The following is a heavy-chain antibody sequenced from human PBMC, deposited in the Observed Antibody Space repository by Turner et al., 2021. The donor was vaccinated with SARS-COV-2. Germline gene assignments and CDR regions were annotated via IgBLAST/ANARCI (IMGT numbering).Heavy chain of an antibody. CDR1: GFTFSSYA. Sequence: QVQLVKSGGGVVQPGRSLRLSCAASGFTFSSYAMYWVRQAPGKGLEWGAVISYDGDNKYYADSVKGRFTISRDNSKNTLYLQMNSLRAEDTAVYYCARPHSGSYSAYFDYWGQGTLVTVSS. V-gene: IGHV3-30*04. J-gene: IGHJ4*02. CDR2: ISYDGDNK. CDR3: ARPHSGSYSAYFDY. D-gene: IGHD1-26*01.